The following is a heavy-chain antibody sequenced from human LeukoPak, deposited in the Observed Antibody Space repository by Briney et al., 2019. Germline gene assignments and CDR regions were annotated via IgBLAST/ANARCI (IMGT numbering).Heavy chain of an antibody. V-gene: IGHV3-23*01. Sequence: GGSLRLSCAASGFTFSSYAVSWVRQAPGKGLEWVSATTASGFSTYYADSVQGRFTISRDNSKNTLSLQMNSLRAEDTALYYCAKRTSNDSPPSFDYWGQGTLVTVSS. CDR3: AKRTSNDSPPSFDY. CDR2: TTASGFST. J-gene: IGHJ4*02. D-gene: IGHD2-15*01. CDR1: GFTFSSYA.